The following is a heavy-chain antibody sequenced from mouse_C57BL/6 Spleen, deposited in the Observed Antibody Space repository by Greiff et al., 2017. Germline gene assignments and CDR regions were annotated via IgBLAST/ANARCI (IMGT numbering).Heavy chain of an antibody. V-gene: IGHV1-55*01. J-gene: IGHJ2*01. CDR1: GYTFTSYW. Sequence: QVQLQQPGAELVKPGASVKMSCKASGYTFTSYWITWVKQRPGQGLEWIGDIYPGSGSTNYNEKFKSKATLTVDTSSSTAYMQLSSLTSEDSAVYYYARSEGYGRDFDYWGQGTTLTVSS. CDR2: IYPGSGST. D-gene: IGHD2-2*01. CDR3: ARSEGYGRDFDY.